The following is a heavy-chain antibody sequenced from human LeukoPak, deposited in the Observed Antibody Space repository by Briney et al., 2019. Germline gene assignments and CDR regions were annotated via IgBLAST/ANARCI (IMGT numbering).Heavy chain of an antibody. CDR3: AKDGGLWVSAHWGDS. CDR2: ISGSGGST. D-gene: IGHD7-27*01. CDR1: GFTFSSYA. Sequence: PGGSLRLSCAASGFTFSSYAMSWVRQAPGKGLEWVSAISGSGGSTYYGDSVKGRFTISRDNSKNTLFLQMNSLRAEDTAVYYCAKDGGLWVSAHWGDSWGRGTLVTVSS. J-gene: IGHJ4*02. V-gene: IGHV3-23*01.